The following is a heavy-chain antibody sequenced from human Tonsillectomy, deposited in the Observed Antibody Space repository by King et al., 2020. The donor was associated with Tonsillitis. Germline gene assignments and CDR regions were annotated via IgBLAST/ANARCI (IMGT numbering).Heavy chain of an antibody. CDR1: GYTFTSYA. J-gene: IGHJ4*02. CDR3: AFGSSTSGLDY. Sequence: QLVQSGAEVKKPGASVKVSCKASGYTFTSYAIHWVRQAPGQRLEWMGWINAGNGDTRYSQKFQGRVTITRDTSATTAYMELSSLRSQDTAVYYCAFGSSTSGLDYWGQGTLVTVSS. V-gene: IGHV1-3*01. CDR2: INAGNGDT. D-gene: IGHD2-2*01.